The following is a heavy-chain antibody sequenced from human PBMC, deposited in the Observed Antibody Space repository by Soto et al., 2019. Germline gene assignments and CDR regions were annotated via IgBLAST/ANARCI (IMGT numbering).Heavy chain of an antibody. Sequence: LGESLKISCKGSGYSFTSYWIGWVRQMPGKGLEWMGIIYPGDSDTRYSPSFQGQVTISADKSISTAYLQWSSLKASDTAMYYCATLSAAGNYYYYYMDVWGKGTTVTVSS. CDR1: GYSFTSYW. CDR2: IYPGDSDT. J-gene: IGHJ6*03. V-gene: IGHV5-51*01. CDR3: ATLSAAGNYYYYYMDV. D-gene: IGHD6-13*01.